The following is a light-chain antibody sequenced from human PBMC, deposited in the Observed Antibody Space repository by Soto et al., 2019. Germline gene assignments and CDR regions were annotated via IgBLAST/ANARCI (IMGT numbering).Light chain of an antibody. Sequence: EIVLTQSPATLSVSPGGRATLSCRASQSVKSYLAWYQQRPGQPPRLLIYGTSTRATGIPARFSGSGSGTEFSLTISSLQSEDFAVYYCQQYNNWWTFGQGTRVEIK. CDR2: GTS. CDR1: QSVKSY. CDR3: QQYNNWWT. V-gene: IGKV3-15*01. J-gene: IGKJ1*01.